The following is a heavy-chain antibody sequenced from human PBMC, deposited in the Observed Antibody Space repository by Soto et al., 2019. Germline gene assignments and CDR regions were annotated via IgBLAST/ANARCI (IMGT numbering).Heavy chain of an antibody. D-gene: IGHD6-13*01. Sequence: ASVKVSCKASRYTFTSFHNHWVREAPGQGLEWMGVINPSSGGTGYEQKFQCRVSMTRDTSTSTVYMVLCSLRSGDTAVYNCARIAGAGLTYFDFWGQGTPVTVSS. CDR3: ARIAGAGLTYFDF. CDR1: RYTFTSFH. CDR2: INPSSGGT. V-gene: IGHV1-46*01. J-gene: IGHJ4*02.